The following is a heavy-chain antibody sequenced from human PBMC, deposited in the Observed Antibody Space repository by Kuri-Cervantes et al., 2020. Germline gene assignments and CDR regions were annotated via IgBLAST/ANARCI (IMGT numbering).Heavy chain of an antibody. CDR2: ISSSGSTI. J-gene: IGHJ6*03. CDR1: GFTFSNYW. CDR3: ARENGDFWSGYMSYYLDV. V-gene: IGHV3-48*03. D-gene: IGHD3-3*01. Sequence: SCAASGFTFSNYWMNWVRQAPGKGLEWVSYISSSGSTIYYADSVKGRFTISRDNAKNSLYLQMNSLRAEDTAVYFCARENGDFWSGYMSYYLDVWGKGTTVTVSS.